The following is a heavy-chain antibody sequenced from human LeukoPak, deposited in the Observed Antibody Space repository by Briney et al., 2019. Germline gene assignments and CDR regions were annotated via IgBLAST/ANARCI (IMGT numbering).Heavy chain of an antibody. CDR2: ISYDGSIK. V-gene: IGHV3-30*18. J-gene: IGHJ4*02. Sequence: GGSLRLSCAASGFTFSSYAMSWVRQAPGKGLEWVAVISYDGSIKYYADSVKGRFTISRDNSKNTLYLQMNSPRAEDTAVYYCAKSGELLFFYYFDYWGQGTLVTVSS. CDR3: AKSGELLFFYYFDY. CDR1: GFTFSSYA. D-gene: IGHD1-26*01.